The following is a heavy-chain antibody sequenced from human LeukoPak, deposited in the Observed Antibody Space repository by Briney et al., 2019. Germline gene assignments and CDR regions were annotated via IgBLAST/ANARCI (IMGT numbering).Heavy chain of an antibody. J-gene: IGHJ5*02. V-gene: IGHV1-18*01. CDR1: GYTFTSYG. CDR3: AREMYYDFWSGLPRWGFWFDP. CDR2: ISAYNGNT. Sequence: GASVKVSCKASGYTFTSYGISWVRQAPGQGLEWMGWISAYNGNTNYAQKLQGRVTMTTDTSTSTAYMELRSLRSDDTAVYYCAREMYYDFWSGLPRWGFWFDPWGQGTLVAVSS. D-gene: IGHD3-3*01.